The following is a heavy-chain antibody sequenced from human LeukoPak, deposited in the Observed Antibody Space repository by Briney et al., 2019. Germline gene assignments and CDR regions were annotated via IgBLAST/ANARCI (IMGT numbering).Heavy chain of an antibody. CDR3: AKDWNWAIDY. Sequence: GGSLRLSCAASGFTFSSYSMNWVRQAPGKGLEWVSSISSSSSNIYYADSVKGRFTISRDNSKNTLFLQMNNLRVEDMAVFYCAKDWNWAIDYWGQGTLVTVSS. CDR1: GFTFSSYS. J-gene: IGHJ4*02. D-gene: IGHD1-7*01. CDR2: ISSSSSNI. V-gene: IGHV3-21*01.